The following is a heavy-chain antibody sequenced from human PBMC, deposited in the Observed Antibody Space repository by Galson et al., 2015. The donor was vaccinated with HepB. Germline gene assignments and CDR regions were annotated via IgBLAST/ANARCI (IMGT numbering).Heavy chain of an antibody. CDR3: ARDRGDYVIPD. V-gene: IGHV1-69*06. CDR1: GYTLTELS. Sequence: SVKVSCKVSGYTLTELSMHWVRQAPGKGLEWMGGIIPIFGTANYAQKFQGRVTITADKSTSTAYMELSSLRSEDTAVYYCARDRGDYVIPDWGQGTLVTVSS. J-gene: IGHJ4*02. CDR2: IIPIFGTA. D-gene: IGHD4-17*01.